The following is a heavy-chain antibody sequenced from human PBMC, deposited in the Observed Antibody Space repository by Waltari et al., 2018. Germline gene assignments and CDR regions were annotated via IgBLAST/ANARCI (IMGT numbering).Heavy chain of an antibody. CDR1: GGSFSGYY. V-gene: IGHV4-34*01. Sequence: QVQLQQWGAGLLTPSETLSLPCDVYGGSFSGYYWSWIRRPPGRGLEWIREINHSGSTNYTPCLKSRVTISIDTSKNQFALKLSSVTAADTAVYYCARGGITIFGGVITRNWFDPWGQGTLVTVSS. CDR2: INHSGST. J-gene: IGHJ5*02. CDR3: ARGGITIFGGVITRNWFDP. D-gene: IGHD3-3*01.